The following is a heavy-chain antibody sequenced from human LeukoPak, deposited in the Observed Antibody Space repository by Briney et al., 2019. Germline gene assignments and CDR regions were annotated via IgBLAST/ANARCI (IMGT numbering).Heavy chain of an antibody. J-gene: IGHJ4*02. D-gene: IGHD1-7*01. V-gene: IGHV3-48*01. CDR2: INSRSSSI. CDR1: GFIFSSYS. CDR3: AREPNFDDHAFDH. Sequence: GGSLRLSCAASGFIFSSYSMNWVRQVPGKGLEWVSYINSRSSSIDYADSVKGRFTISRDNAKNSLYLQINRLRAEDTAIYYCAREPNFDDHAFDHWDQGTLVTVSS.